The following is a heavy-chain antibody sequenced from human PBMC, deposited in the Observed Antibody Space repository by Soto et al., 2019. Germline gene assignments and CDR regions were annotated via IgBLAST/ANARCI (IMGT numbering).Heavy chain of an antibody. CDR1: GFTFSSYG. CDR2: ISYDGSNK. Sequence: PGGSLRLSCAASGFTFSSYGMHWVRQAPGKGLEWVAVISYDGSNKHYADSVKGRFTISRDNSKNTLYLQMNSLRAEDTAVYYCAKDRFGSYSFDYWGQGT. V-gene: IGHV3-30*18. D-gene: IGHD1-26*01. CDR3: AKDRFGSYSFDY. J-gene: IGHJ4*02.